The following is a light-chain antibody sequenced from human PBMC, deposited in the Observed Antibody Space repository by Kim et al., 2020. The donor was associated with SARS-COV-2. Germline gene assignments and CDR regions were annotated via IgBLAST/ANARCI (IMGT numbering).Light chain of an antibody. Sequence: SPGERATRSCRASQSVSSTYLAWYQQKPGQAPRLLIYGASSRATGIPDRFSGSGSGTDFTLTINRLEPEDFAVYYCQQYGSSQVTFGQGTKVDIK. CDR3: QQYGSSQVT. CDR2: GAS. J-gene: IGKJ1*01. CDR1: QSVSSTY. V-gene: IGKV3-20*01.